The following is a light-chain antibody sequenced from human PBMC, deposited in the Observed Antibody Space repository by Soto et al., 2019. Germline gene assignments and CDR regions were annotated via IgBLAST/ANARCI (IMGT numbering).Light chain of an antibody. CDR2: GAS. CDR3: QEYSKWPSRT. CDR1: QSVRIN. V-gene: IGKV3-15*01. J-gene: IGKJ1*01. Sequence: VVKQSPAPPSVFPGGSAPPPLRVSQSVRINVAWYQQTNGQAPRLLVYGASTRASGIPDRFSGSGSGTEFTLTISSLQSEDFAVYYCQEYSKWPSRTFGPGTKVDIK.